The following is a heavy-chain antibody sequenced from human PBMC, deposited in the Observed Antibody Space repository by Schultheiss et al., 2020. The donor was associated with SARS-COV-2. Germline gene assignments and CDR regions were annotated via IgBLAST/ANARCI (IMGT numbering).Heavy chain of an antibody. V-gene: IGHV3-23*01. D-gene: IGHD4-17*01. J-gene: IGHJ4*02. CDR1: GFTFSSYA. Sequence: GGSRLSCAASGFTFSSYAMSWVRQAPGKGLEWVSAISGSGGSTYYADSVKGRFTISRDNSKNTLYLQMNSLRAEDTAVYYCAKDIDAVTTAEFDYWGQGTLVTVSS. CDR2: ISGSGGST. CDR3: AKDIDAVTTAEFDY.